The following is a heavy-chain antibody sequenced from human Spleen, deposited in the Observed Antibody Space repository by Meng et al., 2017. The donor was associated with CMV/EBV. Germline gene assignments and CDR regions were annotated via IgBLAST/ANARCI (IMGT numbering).Heavy chain of an antibody. CDR2: ITPIFGTP. CDR1: GGSFRSYG. Sequence: SVKVSCKAPGGSFRSYGISWVRQAPGQGLEWMGGITPIFGTPKYAQKFQGRVTITTDESTSTAYMELSSLRSEDTAVYYCATSTSYCSSRSSCYMDRWFDPWGQGTLVTVSS. V-gene: IGHV1-69*05. D-gene: IGHD2-2*02. CDR3: ATSTSYCSSRSSCYMDRWFDP. J-gene: IGHJ5*02.